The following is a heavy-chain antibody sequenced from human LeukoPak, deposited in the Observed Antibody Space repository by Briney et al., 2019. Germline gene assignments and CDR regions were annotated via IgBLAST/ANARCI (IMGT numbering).Heavy chain of an antibody. CDR1: GGSFSGYY. CDR2: INHSGST. J-gene: IGHJ3*02. Sequence: SETLSLTCAVYGGSFSGYYWSWIRQPPGKGLEWIGEINHSGSTNYNPSLKSRVTISVDTSKNQFSLKLSSVTAADTAVYYCATLNHSSSWSDAFDIWGQGTMVTVSS. CDR3: ATLNHSSSWSDAFDI. V-gene: IGHV4-34*01. D-gene: IGHD6-13*01.